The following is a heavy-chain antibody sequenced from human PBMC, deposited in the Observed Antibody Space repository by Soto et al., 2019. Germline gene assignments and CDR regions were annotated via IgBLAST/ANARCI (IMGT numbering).Heavy chain of an antibody. V-gene: IGHV3-7*01. J-gene: IGHJ4*02. D-gene: IGHD3-22*01. CDR1: GFTFTTFW. CDR2: INQDGSVQ. CDR3: GRGSTCIVF. Sequence: EVQLVESGGGLVQPGGSLRLSCATSGFTFTTFWMSWVRQAPGKGPEWVANINQDGSVQYYVSAVTGRSTISSDYDQSSLYLQKSRLSAADTAVYYCGRGSTCIVFWGQGTLVTVSS.